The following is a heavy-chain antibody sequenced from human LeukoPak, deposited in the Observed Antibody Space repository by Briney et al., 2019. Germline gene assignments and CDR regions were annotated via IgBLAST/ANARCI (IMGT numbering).Heavy chain of an antibody. CDR3: ARHSAYSSSWYFDY. CDR2: IYHSGSA. CDR1: GGSISNYY. V-gene: IGHV4-59*08. J-gene: IGHJ4*02. D-gene: IGHD6-13*01. Sequence: SETLSLTCTVSGGSISNYYWSWIRQPPGKGLEWIGYIYHSGSANYNPSLKSRVTISVDTSKNQLSLKLSSVTAADTAVYYCARHSAYSSSWYFDYWGQGTLVTVSS.